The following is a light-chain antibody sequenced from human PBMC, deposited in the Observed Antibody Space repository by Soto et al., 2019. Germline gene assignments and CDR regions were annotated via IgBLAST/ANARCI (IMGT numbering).Light chain of an antibody. CDR1: QSVSNNY. V-gene: IGKV3-20*01. CDR3: HQYGSSGT. J-gene: IGKJ1*01. CDR2: GAS. Sequence: EIVLTQSPGTLSLSPGERATLSCRASQSVSNNYLAWYQQKPGQAPRLLIYGASNRATGIPDRFSGSGSGTDFTLTISRLETEDFAVYYCHQYGSSGTFGNGTKGDIK.